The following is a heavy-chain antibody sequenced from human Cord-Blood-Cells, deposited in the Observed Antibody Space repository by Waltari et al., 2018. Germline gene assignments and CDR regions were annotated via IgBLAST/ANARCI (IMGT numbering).Heavy chain of an antibody. J-gene: IGHJ5*02. CDR1: GGSLSSSSYY. Sequence: QLQLQESGPGLVKPSETLSLTCTVSGGSLSSSSYYWGWIRQPPGKGLEWIGSIYYSGGTYYNPSLKSRVTISVDTSKNQFSLKLSSVTAADTAVYYCASEYSSSSNWFDPWGQGTLVTVSS. CDR3: ASEYSSSSNWFDP. CDR2: IYYSGGT. V-gene: IGHV4-39*01. D-gene: IGHD6-6*01.